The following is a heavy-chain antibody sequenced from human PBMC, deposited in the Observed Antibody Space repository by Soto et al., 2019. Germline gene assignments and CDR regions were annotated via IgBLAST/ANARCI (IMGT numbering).Heavy chain of an antibody. V-gene: IGHV3-11*01. CDR3: ASLIDYGGPIDY. CDR1: GFTFSDYY. D-gene: IGHD4-17*01. Sequence: PGGSMRLSCAASGFTFSDYYMSWIRQAPGKGLEWVSYISSSGSTIYYADSVKGRFTISRDNAKNSLYLQMNSLRAEDTAVYYCASLIDYGGPIDYWGQGTLVTVSS. J-gene: IGHJ4*02. CDR2: ISSSGSTI.